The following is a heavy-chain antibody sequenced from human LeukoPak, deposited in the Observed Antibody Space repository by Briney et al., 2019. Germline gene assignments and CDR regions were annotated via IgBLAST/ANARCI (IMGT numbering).Heavy chain of an antibody. V-gene: IGHV4-59*01. J-gene: IGHJ5*02. Sequence: SETLSLTCTVYWSWIRQPPGKGLEWIGYIYYSGSTNYNPSLESRVTISVDTSKNQFSLKLSSVTAADTAVYYCARSDSITIFGVVYNWFDPWGQGTLVTVSS. CDR3: ARSDSITIFGVVYNWFDP. D-gene: IGHD3-3*01. CDR2: IYYSGST.